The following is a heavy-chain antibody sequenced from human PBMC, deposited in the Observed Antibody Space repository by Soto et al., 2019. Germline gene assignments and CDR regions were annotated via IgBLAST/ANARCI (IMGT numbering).Heavy chain of an antibody. CDR2: IKRKMNGETT. V-gene: IGHV3-15*01. Sequence: EVQLVESGGGVAKPGGSLRLSCEASGFSFTNVSMTWVRQAPGKGLEWVGRIKRKMNGETTEYAAPVKGRYSISRDDLKNTLFLQMNRLKSEDTAVYYCAVEPQCSSVGCPGSFDIWGQGTRVTVSS. CDR3: AVEPQCSSVGCPGSFDI. J-gene: IGHJ3*02. D-gene: IGHD2-2*01. CDR1: GFSFTNVS.